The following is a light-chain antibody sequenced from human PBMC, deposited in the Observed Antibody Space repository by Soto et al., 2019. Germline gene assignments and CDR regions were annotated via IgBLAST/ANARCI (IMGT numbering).Light chain of an antibody. V-gene: IGKV3-15*01. Sequence: EIVMTQSPASLSVSPGDGATLSCRASQSVASNVAWYQQKPGQGPRLLIHGASTRTAGVPARFSGSGSGTDFTLTISSLQSEDFAGYYCQQYHNWPPQYTFGQGTKLQIK. CDR2: GAS. J-gene: IGKJ2*01. CDR1: QSVASN. CDR3: QQYHNWPPQYT.